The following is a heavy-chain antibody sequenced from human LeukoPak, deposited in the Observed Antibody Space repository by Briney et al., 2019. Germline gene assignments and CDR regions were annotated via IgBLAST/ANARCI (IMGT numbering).Heavy chain of an antibody. CDR3: AKEIG. CDR2: ISYDESNK. J-gene: IGHJ4*02. V-gene: IGHV3-30*18. Sequence: GGSLRLSCAASRFTFSRYGMHWVRQAPGKGLEWVAVISYDESNKYYADSVKGRFTISRDNSKNTLYLQMNSLRAEDTAVYYCAKEIGWGQGTLVTVSS. CDR1: RFTFSRYG.